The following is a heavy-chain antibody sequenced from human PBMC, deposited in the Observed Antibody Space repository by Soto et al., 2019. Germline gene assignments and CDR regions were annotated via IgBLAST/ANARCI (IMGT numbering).Heavy chain of an antibody. CDR3: ARVERGTATTVVDAFDI. CDR1: VGSVNSGNYY. Sequence: QVQLQQWGAGLLKPSETLSLTCAVFVGSVNSGNYYWSWLRQPPGKGLEWIGEMSHSGGTHFNPSLKSRVTISGDTAKNQFSLKMSSVTAADTALYYCARVERGTATTVVDAFDIWGPGTMVTVSS. J-gene: IGHJ3*02. V-gene: IGHV4-34*01. CDR2: MSHSGGT. D-gene: IGHD1-1*01.